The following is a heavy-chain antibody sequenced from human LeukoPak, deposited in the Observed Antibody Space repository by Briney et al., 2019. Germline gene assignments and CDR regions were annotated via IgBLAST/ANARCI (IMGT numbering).Heavy chain of an antibody. D-gene: IGHD2-8*01. CDR3: ARLMTSEVGFDY. CDR2: IKQDGSEK. CDR1: GFTFSSYW. V-gene: IGHV3-7*05. J-gene: IGHJ4*02. Sequence: GGSLRLSCAASGFTFSSYWMSWVRQAPGKGLEWVANIKQDGSEKYYVDSVKGRFSISRDNAKNSLYLQMNRLSAEDTAVYYCARLMTSEVGFDYWGQGTLVTVSS.